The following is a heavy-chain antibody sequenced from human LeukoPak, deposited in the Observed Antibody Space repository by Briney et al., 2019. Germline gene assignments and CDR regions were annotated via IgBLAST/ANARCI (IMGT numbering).Heavy chain of an antibody. CDR3: ARGAGDYYDSSGYYRNENYFDY. D-gene: IGHD3-22*01. J-gene: IGHJ4*02. Sequence: PSETLSLTCAVSGGSISSGGYSWSWIRQPPGKGLEWIGYIYLGGSTYYNPSLKSRVTISVDRSKNQFSLKLSSVTAADTAVYYCARGAGDYYDSSGYYRNENYFDYWGQGTLVTVSS. V-gene: IGHV4-30-2*01. CDR2: IYLGGST. CDR1: GGSISSGGYS.